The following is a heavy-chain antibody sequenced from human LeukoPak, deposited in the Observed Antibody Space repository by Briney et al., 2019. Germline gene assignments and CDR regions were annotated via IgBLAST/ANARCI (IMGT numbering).Heavy chain of an antibody. J-gene: IGHJ4*02. Sequence: ASVKVSCKASGGTFSSYAISWVRQAPGQGLEWMGGIIPIFGTANYAQKFQGRVTITADKSTSTAYMELSSLRSEDTAVYYCARNPRAGTGFSDYWGQGTLVTVSS. CDR3: ARNPRAGTGFSDY. D-gene: IGHD6-19*01. CDR1: GGTFSSYA. CDR2: IIPIFGTA. V-gene: IGHV1-69*06.